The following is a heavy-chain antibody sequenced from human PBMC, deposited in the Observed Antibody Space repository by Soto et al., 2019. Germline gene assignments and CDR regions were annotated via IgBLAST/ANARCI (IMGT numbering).Heavy chain of an antibody. D-gene: IGHD6-6*01. V-gene: IGHV4-59*01. CDR1: GGSISSYY. CDR3: ARRVATRQMGYYFDY. J-gene: IGHJ4*02. Sequence: LSLTCTVSGGSISSYYWSWIRQPPGKGLEWIGYIYYGGSANYNPSLKSRVTTSVDTSKNQFSLKLSSVTTADTAVYYCARRVATRQMGYYFDYWGQGTLVTVSS. CDR2: IYYGGSA.